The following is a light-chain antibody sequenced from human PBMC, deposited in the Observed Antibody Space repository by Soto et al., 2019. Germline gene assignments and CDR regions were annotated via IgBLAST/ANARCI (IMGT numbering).Light chain of an antibody. CDR1: SSNIGATYN. Sequence: SVLTHPPSVSGAPGQRVTISCTGSSSNIGATYNVHGYQPLPGTAPKLLIYTNSKRPAGVPDRFSGSKSDTSASLAITGLQDEDAADYYCQSYDSSLRGWVFGGGTKLTVL. V-gene: IGLV1-40*01. J-gene: IGLJ3*02. CDR3: QSYDSSLRGWV. CDR2: TNS.